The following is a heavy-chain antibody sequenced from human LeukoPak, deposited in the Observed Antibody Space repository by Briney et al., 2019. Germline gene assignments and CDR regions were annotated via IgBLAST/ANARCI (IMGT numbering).Heavy chain of an antibody. CDR3: ARQISDYYYYYMDV. Sequence: PSETLSLTCTVSGGSTSSSNYYWGWIRQPPGKGLEWIGTIYYSGTTYYNPSLESRVTIFDDTSKNQFSLMLTSVTAADTAVYYCARQISDYYYYYMDVWGKGTTVTVSS. D-gene: IGHD2-15*01. CDR2: IYYSGTT. CDR1: GGSTSSSNYY. V-gene: IGHV4-39*01. J-gene: IGHJ6*03.